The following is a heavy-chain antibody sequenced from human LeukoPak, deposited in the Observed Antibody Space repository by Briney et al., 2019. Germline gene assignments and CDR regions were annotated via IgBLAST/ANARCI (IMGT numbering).Heavy chain of an antibody. CDR1: GGSLSSGDYY. CDR2: IYYSGST. J-gene: IGHJ6*03. CDR3: ARVSYYDSSGYFRSPYYYMDV. D-gene: IGHD3-22*01. Sequence: PSQALSLTCTVSGGSLSSGDYYWSWIRQPPGKGLEWIGYIYYSGSTYYNPSPKSRVTISVDTSNNQFSLKLSSVTAADTAVYYCARVSYYDSSGYFRSPYYYMDVWGKGTTVTVSS. V-gene: IGHV4-30-4*08.